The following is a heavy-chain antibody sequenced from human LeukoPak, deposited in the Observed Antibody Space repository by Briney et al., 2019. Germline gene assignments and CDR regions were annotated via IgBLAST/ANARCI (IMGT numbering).Heavy chain of an antibody. D-gene: IGHD3-10*01. CDR3: ARSDITMVRGVIITSAFDI. CDR2: IYYSGST. CDR1: GGSISSYY. V-gene: IGHV4-59*01. J-gene: IGHJ3*02. Sequence: SETLSLTCTVSGGSISSYYWSWIRQPPGKGLEWIGYIYYSGSTNYNPSLKSRVTISVDTSKNQLSLKLSSVTAADTAVYYCARSDITMVRGVIITSAFDIWGQGTMVTVSS.